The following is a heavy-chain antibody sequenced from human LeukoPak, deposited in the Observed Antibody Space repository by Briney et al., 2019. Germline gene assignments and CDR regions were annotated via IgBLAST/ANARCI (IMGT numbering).Heavy chain of an antibody. V-gene: IGHV3-21*01. CDR3: ARDFLYDYVWGSYRYQSIDY. Sequence: GGSLRLSCAASGFTFSSYSMNWVRQAPGKGLEWVSSISSSSSYIYYADSVKGRFTISRDNAKNSLYLQMNSLRAEDTAVYYCARDFLYDYVWGSYRYQSIDYWGQGTLVTVSS. J-gene: IGHJ4*02. D-gene: IGHD3-16*02. CDR1: GFTFSSYS. CDR2: ISSSSSYI.